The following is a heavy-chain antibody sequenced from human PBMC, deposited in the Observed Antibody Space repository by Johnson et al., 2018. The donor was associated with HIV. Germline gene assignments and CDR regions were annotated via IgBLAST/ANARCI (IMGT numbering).Heavy chain of an antibody. CDR1: GFTFSAYY. V-gene: IGHV3-11*04. CDR2: ISSSGSTI. D-gene: IGHD5-18*01. Sequence: QVQLVESGGGLVKPGGSLRLSCAASGFTFSAYYMSWIRQAPGKGLDWVSYISSSGSTIYYADSVKGRFTISRDNAKNSLYLQMNSLRAEDTAVYYCARDIAIQLWSHDAFDIWGQGTMVTVSS. CDR3: ARDIAIQLWSHDAFDI. J-gene: IGHJ3*02.